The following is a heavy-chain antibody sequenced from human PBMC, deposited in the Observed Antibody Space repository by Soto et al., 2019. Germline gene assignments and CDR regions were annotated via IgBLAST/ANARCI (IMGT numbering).Heavy chain of an antibody. D-gene: IGHD3-3*01. CDR2: IIPIFGTA. CDR3: ASFLEGHYYYYYGMDV. Sequence: SVKVSCKASGYTFTSYYMHWVRQAPGQGLEWMGGIIPIFGTANYAQKFQGRVTITADESTSTAYMELSSLRSEDTAVYYCASFLEGHYYYYYGMDVWGQGTTVTVSS. V-gene: IGHV1-69*13. CDR1: GYTFTSYY. J-gene: IGHJ6*02.